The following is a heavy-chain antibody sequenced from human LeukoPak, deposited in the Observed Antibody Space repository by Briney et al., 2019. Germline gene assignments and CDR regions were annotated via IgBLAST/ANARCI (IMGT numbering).Heavy chain of an antibody. CDR1: GVSISSSNSY. Sequence: SETLSLTCTVSGVSISSSNSYWGWIRQPPGKGLEWIGSIYYSGNTYYNASLKSQVSISIDTSKNQFSLKLSSVTAADTAVYYCARVYNWNSSGLGAPRDWGRGTLVTVSS. D-gene: IGHD1-7*01. J-gene: IGHJ4*02. CDR3: ARVYNWNSSGLGAPRD. CDR2: IYYSGNT. V-gene: IGHV4-39*01.